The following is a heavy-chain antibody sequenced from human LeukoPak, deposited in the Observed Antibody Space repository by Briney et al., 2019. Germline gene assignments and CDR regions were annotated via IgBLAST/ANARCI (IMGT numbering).Heavy chain of an antibody. CDR3: ATDKGRPI. CDR2: IIPIFGTA. CDR1: GGTFSSYA. Sequence: ASVKVSCEASGGTFSSYAISWVRQTHGQGLEWMGGIIPIFGTANYAQKFQGRVTITTDESTSTAYMELSSLRSEDTAVYYCATDKGRPIWGQGTLVTVSS. J-gene: IGHJ4*02. V-gene: IGHV1-69*05.